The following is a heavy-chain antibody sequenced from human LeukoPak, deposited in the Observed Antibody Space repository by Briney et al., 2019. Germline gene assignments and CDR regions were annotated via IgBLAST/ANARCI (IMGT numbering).Heavy chain of an antibody. CDR3: ARMNFYDSTGYSPGHYMDV. D-gene: IGHD3-22*01. J-gene: IGHJ6*03. Sequence: SETLSVTCTVSGGPIYSYYWSWIRQTAGKGLEWIGRLYPGVSTDYNPSLKSRVTISVDTSKKQFALKLSAVTAADTAVYYCARMNFYDSTGYSPGHYMDVWGKGTTVTVSS. V-gene: IGHV4-4*07. CDR2: LYPGVST. CDR1: GGPIYSYY.